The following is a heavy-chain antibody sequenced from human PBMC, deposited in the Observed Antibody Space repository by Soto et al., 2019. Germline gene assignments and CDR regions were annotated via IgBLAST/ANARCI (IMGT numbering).Heavy chain of an antibody. CDR2: ISSSSSYI. CDR3: ARTIFGADLNIDY. Sequence: EVQLVESGGGLVKPAGSLRLSCAASGFTFSSYSMNWVRQAPGKGLEWVSSISSSSSYIYYADSVKGRFTISRDNAKNSLYLQMNSLRAEDTAVYYCARTIFGADLNIDYWGQGTLVTVSS. CDR1: GFTFSSYS. J-gene: IGHJ4*02. D-gene: IGHD3-3*01. V-gene: IGHV3-21*01.